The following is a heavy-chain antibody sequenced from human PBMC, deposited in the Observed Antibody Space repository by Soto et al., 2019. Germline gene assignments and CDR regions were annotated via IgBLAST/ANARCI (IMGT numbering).Heavy chain of an antibody. J-gene: IGHJ2*01. CDR2: INPSGGST. Sequence: QVQLVQSGAEVKKPGASVKVSCKASGYTFTSYYMHWVRRAPGQGLEWMGIINPSGGSTSYAQQFQGRVTMTRDTSTTTVYMELSSLRSEATAVYYCARDHRRGGFDLWGRGTLVTVSS. CDR1: GYTFTSYY. D-gene: IGHD3-16*01. CDR3: ARDHRRGGFDL. V-gene: IGHV1-46*01.